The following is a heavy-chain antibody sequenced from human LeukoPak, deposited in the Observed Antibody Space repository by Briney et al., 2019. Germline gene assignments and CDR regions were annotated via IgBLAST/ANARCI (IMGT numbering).Heavy chain of an antibody. CDR2: ISGSGDYT. J-gene: IGHJ4*02. CDR1: GFTFNSYA. CDR3: ARDSVLLWFGDLPYYFDI. V-gene: IGHV3-23*01. D-gene: IGHD3-10*01. Sequence: GGSLRLSCAASGFTFNSYAMSWVRQAPGKGLGWVSAISGSGDYTYYADSVKGRVTISRDNSKNTLYLQMSSLRAEDTAVYYCARDSVLLWFGDLPYYFDIWGQGTLVTVSS.